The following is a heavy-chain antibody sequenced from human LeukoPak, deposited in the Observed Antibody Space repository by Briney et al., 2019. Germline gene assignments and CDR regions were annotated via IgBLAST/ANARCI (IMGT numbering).Heavy chain of an antibody. J-gene: IGHJ4*02. CDR2: ITDSGGDT. CDR1: GFTFSSYA. Sequence: GGSLRLSCAASGFTFSSYALSWVRQAPGKGLEWVSAITDSGGDTYSSDSVKGRFTISRDNSESTLYLQMDSLRGDDTAVYYCAKGSAASRPYYFDYWGQGALVTVSS. D-gene: IGHD6-6*01. V-gene: IGHV3-23*01. CDR3: AKGSAASRPYYFDY.